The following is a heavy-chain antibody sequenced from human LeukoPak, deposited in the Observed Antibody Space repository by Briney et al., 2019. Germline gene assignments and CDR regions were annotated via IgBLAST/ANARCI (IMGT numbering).Heavy chain of an antibody. CDR2: IYSGGST. D-gene: IGHD2-15*01. CDR1: GFTVSSNY. Sequence: GGSLRLSCAASGFTVSSNYMSWVRQAPGKGLEWVSVIYSGGSTYYADSVKGRFTISRDNAKNSLYLQMNSLRAEDTAVYYCARNPAPVCSGGSCYIIPFDYWGQGTLVTVSS. J-gene: IGHJ4*02. CDR3: ARNPAPVCSGGSCYIIPFDY. V-gene: IGHV3-66*01.